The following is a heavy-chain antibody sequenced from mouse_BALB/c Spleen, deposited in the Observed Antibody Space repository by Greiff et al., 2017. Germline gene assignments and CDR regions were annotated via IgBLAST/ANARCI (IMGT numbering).Heavy chain of an antibody. CDR1: GFNIKDYY. J-gene: IGHJ4*01. CDR2: IDPENGDT. Sequence: EVKLVESGAELVRSGASVKLSCTASGFNIKDYYMHWVKQRPEQGLEWIGWIDPENGDTEYAPKFQGKATMTADTSSNTAYLQLSSLTSEDTAVYYCNANYYGSSSYAMDYWGQGTSVTVSS. CDR3: NANYYGSSSYAMDY. V-gene: IGHV14-4*02. D-gene: IGHD1-1*01.